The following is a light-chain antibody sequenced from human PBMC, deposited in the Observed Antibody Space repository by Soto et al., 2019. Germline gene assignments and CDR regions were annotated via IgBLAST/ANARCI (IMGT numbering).Light chain of an antibody. Sequence: QSVLTQPPSVSAAPGQKVTISCSGSSSNIGNNYVSWYQQLPGTAPKLLIYDNNKRPSGIPDRFSGSKSGTSATLGITGLQTGYEADYYCGTWDSSLSAGGVVFGGGTQLTVL. CDR2: DNN. J-gene: IGLJ2*01. V-gene: IGLV1-51*01. CDR3: GTWDSSLSAGGVV. CDR1: SSNIGNNY.